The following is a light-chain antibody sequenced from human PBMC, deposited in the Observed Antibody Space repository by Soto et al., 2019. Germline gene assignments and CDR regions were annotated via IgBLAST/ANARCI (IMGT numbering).Light chain of an antibody. CDR1: ESIRTW. CDR2: DAS. J-gene: IGKJ1*01. CDR3: QQSYRFPKT. Sequence: DIQMTQSPSTLSASVGDRVTITCRASESIRTWLAWYQHKPGKAPKFLIYDASSLQSGVPSRFSGSGSGTEFTLTIISLQPEDFATYYCQQSYRFPKTFGRGTKVDIK. V-gene: IGKV1-5*01.